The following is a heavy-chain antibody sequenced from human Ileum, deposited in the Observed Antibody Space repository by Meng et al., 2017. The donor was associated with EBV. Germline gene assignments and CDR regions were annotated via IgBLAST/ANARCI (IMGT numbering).Heavy chain of an antibody. J-gene: IGHJ4*02. Sequence: EVQLVESGGGLVQPGGSLRLSGAASGFTFSSYWMHWVRQAPGKGLVWVSRINNDESSTTYADSVKGRFTISRDNAKNTLYLQMNSLRVEDTAVYYCARDRGDGYRRHPPDYWGQGTLVTVSS. D-gene: IGHD5-24*01. V-gene: IGHV3-74*03. CDR2: INNDESST. CDR1: GFTFSSYW. CDR3: ARDRGDGYRRHPPDY.